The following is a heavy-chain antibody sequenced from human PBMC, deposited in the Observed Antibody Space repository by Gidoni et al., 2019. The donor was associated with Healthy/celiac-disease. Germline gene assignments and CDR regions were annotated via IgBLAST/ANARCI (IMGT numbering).Heavy chain of an antibody. V-gene: IGHV4-61*01. CDR1: GGSVSSGSSD. D-gene: IGHD3-22*01. CDR2: IYYSVST. Sequence: VQLPESGRGLVKASETRDLTGPVPGGSVSSGSSDGSWIRQPPGKGLGWIRYIYYSVSTNYNPALKSRVTISVDTSKNQFSLKLSSVTAADTAVYYCARDSSYYYDSSGYPGRAFDIWGQGTMVTVSS. J-gene: IGHJ3*02. CDR3: ARDSSYYYDSSGYPGRAFDI.